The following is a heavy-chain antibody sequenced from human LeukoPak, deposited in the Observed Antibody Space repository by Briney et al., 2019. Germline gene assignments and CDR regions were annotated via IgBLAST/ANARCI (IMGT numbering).Heavy chain of an antibody. J-gene: IGHJ4*02. Sequence: SETLSLTCTVSGGSISSYYWSWIRQPAGKGLEWIGRIYTSGSTNYNPSLKSRVTMSVDTSKNQFSLKLSSVTAADTAVYYCAREPLLWFGESRELYYFDYWGQGTLVTVSS. V-gene: IGHV4-4*07. CDR3: AREPLLWFGESRELYYFDY. CDR2: IYTSGST. D-gene: IGHD3-10*01. CDR1: GGSISSYY.